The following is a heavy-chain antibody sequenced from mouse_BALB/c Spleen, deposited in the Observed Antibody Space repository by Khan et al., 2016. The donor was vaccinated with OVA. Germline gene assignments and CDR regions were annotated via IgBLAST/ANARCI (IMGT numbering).Heavy chain of an antibody. J-gene: IGHJ3*01. CDR3: ARSGDGAFAY. CDR1: GYTFTSYY. D-gene: IGHD1-1*02. Sequence: QVQLQQSGAELVKPGASVRMSCKASGYTFTSYYLYWVIQSPGQGLEWIGHINPRIGDTNFNEKFKSKATLTVDKSSSTAYIHLKSLTSEDSAVYYCARSGDGAFAYWGQGTLVTVSA. CDR2: INPRIGDT. V-gene: IGHV1-53*01.